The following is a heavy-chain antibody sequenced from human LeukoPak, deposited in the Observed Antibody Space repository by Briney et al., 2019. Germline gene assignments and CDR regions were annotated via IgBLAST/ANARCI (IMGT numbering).Heavy chain of an antibody. J-gene: IGHJ4*02. V-gene: IGHV3-33*06. CDR3: AKDRGGGGSCIDY. CDR2: IWYDGSNK. Sequence: PGGSLRLSXAASGFTFSSYGMHWVRQAPGKGLEWVAVIWYDGSNKYYADSVKGRFTISRDNSKNTLYLQMNSLRAEDTAVYYCAKDRGGGGSCIDYWGQGTLVTVSS. CDR1: GFTFSSYG. D-gene: IGHD2-15*01.